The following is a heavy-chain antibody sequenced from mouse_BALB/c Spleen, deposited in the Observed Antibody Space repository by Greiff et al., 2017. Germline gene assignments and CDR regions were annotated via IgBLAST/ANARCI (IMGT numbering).Heavy chain of an antibody. CDR3: ARQYGNYDAMDY. CDR1: GYAFSSYW. CDR2: IYPGDGDT. Sequence: LEESGAELVRPGSSVKISCKASGYAFSSYWMNWVKQRPGQGLEWIGQIYPGDGDTNYNGKFKGKATLTADKSSSTAYMQLSSLTSEDSAVYFCARQYGNYDAMDYWGQGTSVTVSS. J-gene: IGHJ4*01. D-gene: IGHD2-10*02. V-gene: IGHV1-80*01.